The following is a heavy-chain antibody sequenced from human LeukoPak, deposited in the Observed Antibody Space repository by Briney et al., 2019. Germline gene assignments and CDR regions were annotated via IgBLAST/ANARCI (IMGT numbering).Heavy chain of an antibody. CDR2: INHSGST. V-gene: IGHV4-34*01. D-gene: IGHD3-10*01. CDR3: ARCASEITMVRGVITAIRIFDY. CDR1: GGSFSGYY. Sequence: SETLSLTCAVYGGSFSGYYWSWIRQPPGMGLEWIGEINHSGSTNYNPSLKSRVTISVDTSKNQFSLKLSSVTAADTAVYYCARCASEITMVRGVITAIRIFDYWGQGTLVTVSS. J-gene: IGHJ4*02.